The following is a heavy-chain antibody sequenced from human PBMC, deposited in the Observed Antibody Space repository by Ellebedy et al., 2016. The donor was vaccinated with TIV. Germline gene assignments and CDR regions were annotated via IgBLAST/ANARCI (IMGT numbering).Heavy chain of an antibody. CDR1: GYSISSGYY. V-gene: IGHV4-38-2*02. Sequence: SETLSLTCTASGYSISSGYYWGWIREPPGKGLEWIGSIYHSGSTYYNPSLKSRVTISVDMSKNQFSLKLSSVTAADAAVYYCARRGVTYYSPDFDYWGQGTLVTVSS. J-gene: IGHJ4*02. D-gene: IGHD1-26*01. CDR2: IYHSGST. CDR3: ARRGVTYYSPDFDY.